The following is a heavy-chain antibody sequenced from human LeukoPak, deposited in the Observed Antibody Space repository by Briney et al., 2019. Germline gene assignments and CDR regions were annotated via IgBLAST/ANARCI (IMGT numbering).Heavy chain of an antibody. CDR1: GFTVSNKY. CDR3: VKDLNGTWSFDY. Sequence: GGSLRLSCVASGFTVSNKYMSWVRQAPGKGLEWVSVLYNAGSTYYADSVKGRFTISRDNSKNTLYLQMSSLRAEDTAVYYCVKDLNGTWSFDYWGQGTLVTVSS. CDR2: LYNAGST. V-gene: IGHV3-66*02. J-gene: IGHJ4*02. D-gene: IGHD2-8*01.